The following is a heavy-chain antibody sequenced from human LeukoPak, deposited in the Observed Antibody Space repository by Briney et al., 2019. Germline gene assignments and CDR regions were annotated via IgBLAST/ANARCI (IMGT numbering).Heavy chain of an antibody. CDR1: GFTVSSNY. CDR3: ARDNGSGSYYLALDY. Sequence: GGSLRLSCAASGFTVSSNYMGWVRQAPGKGLEWVSVIYSGGSTYYADSVKGRFTISRDNSKNTLYLQMNSLRAEDTAVYYCARDNGSGSYYLALDYWGQGTLVTVSS. D-gene: IGHD3-10*01. CDR2: IYSGGST. J-gene: IGHJ4*02. V-gene: IGHV3-66*01.